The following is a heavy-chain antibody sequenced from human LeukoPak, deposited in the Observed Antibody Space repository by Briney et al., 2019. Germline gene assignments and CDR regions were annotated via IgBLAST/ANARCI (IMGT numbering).Heavy chain of an antibody. CDR1: GFTFSDYY. CDR3: AKDIRPTRWLQFDAFDI. Sequence: GGSLRLSCAASGFTFSDYYMSWIRQAPGKGLEWVSLISWDGGSTYYADSVKGRFTISRDNSKNSLYLQMNSLRTEDTALYYCAKDIRPTRWLQFDAFDIWGQGTMVTVSS. V-gene: IGHV3-43*01. J-gene: IGHJ3*02. D-gene: IGHD5-24*01. CDR2: ISWDGGST.